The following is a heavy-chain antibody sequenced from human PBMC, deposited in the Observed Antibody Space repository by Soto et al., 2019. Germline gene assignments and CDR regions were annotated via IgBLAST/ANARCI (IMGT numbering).Heavy chain of an antibody. CDR3: AKGGGYVGWFDP. CDR1: GYTFTSYY. J-gene: IGHJ5*02. CDR2: FDPEDGET. Sequence: ASVKVSCKASGYTFTSYYMHWVRQAPGQGLEWMGGFDPEDGETIYAQKFQGRVTMTRDTSTSTVYMELSSLRSEDTAVYYCAKGGGYVGWFDPWGQGTLVTVSS. D-gene: IGHD5-12*01. V-gene: IGHV1-46*01.